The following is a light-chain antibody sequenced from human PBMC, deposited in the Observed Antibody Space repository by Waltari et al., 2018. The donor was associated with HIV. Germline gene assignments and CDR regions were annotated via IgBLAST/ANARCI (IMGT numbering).Light chain of an antibody. V-gene: IGKV1-13*02. J-gene: IGKJ3*01. CDR1: QGISSA. Sequence: AIQLTQSPSSLSSSVGDRVTITCRASQGISSALAWYQQKPGKVPKLLIYDASSLESGVPSRFSGSGSGTDFTLTISSLQPEDFATYYCQQFNSYPTFGPGTKVDIK. CDR2: DAS. CDR3: QQFNSYPT.